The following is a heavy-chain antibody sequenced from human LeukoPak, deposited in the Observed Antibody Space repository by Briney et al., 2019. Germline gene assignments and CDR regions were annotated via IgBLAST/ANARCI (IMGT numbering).Heavy chain of an antibody. CDR3: ARCYGSNRIGCNDAFDI. J-gene: IGHJ3*02. CDR2: MNLNSDNT. Sequence: ASVTVSFPGSGYSFTRYDINWVRQAPGQGLEWMGWMNLNSDNTGYAQKFQGRGTITRNTSISTAYMELSSLRSEDTAVYYFARCYGSNRIGCNDAFDICGQGTIVTVSS. V-gene: IGHV1-8*03. D-gene: IGHD4-23*01. CDR1: GYSFTRYD.